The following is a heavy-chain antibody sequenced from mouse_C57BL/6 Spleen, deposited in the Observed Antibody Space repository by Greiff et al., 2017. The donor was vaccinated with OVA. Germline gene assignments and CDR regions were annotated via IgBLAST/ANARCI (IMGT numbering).Heavy chain of an antibody. V-gene: IGHV5-17*01. CDR2: ISSGSSTI. D-gene: IGHD2-3*01. CDR1: GFTFSDYG. CDR3: ANDPWFAY. J-gene: IGHJ3*01. Sequence: DVKLVESGGGLVKPGGSLKLSCAASGFTFSDYGMHWVRQAPEKGLEWVAYISSGSSTIYYADTVKGRFTISRDNAKNTLFLQMTSLRSEDTAMYYCANDPWFAYWGQGTLVTVSA.